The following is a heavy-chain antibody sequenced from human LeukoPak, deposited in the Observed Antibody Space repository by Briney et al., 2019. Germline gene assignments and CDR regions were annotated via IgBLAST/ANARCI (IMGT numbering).Heavy chain of an antibody. V-gene: IGHV1-18*01. Sequence: ASVKVSCKASGYTFTSYGISWVRQAPEQGLEWIGWISAYNGNTNYAQKLQGRVTMTTDTSTSTAYMELRSLRSDDTAVYYCARDPGIRRYYYYYGMDVWGQGTTVTVSS. D-gene: IGHD3-3*02. CDR3: ARDPGIRRYYYYYGMDV. CDR2: ISAYNGNT. CDR1: GYTFTSYG. J-gene: IGHJ6*02.